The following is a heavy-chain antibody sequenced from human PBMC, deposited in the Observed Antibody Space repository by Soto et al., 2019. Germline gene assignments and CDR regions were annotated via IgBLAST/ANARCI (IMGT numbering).Heavy chain of an antibody. V-gene: IGHV3-30-3*01. CDR2: ISYDGSNK. J-gene: IGHJ4*02. CDR3: ARDGLLGFFDY. D-gene: IGHD7-27*01. Sequence: GGSLRLSCAASGFTFSNYAMHWVRQAPGKGLEWVAVISYDGSNKYYADSVKGRFTISRDNSKNTLYLQMNSLRAEDTAVYYCARDGLLGFFDYWGQGTLVTVSS. CDR1: GFTFSNYA.